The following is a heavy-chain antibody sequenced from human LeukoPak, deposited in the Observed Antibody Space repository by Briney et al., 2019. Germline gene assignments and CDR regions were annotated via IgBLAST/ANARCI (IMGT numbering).Heavy chain of an antibody. D-gene: IGHD4-17*01. CDR2: INHGGST. J-gene: IGHJ4*02. Sequence: PSETLSLTCAVYGGSFSGYYWSWIRQPPGKGLEWIGEINHGGSTNYNPSLKSRVTTSVDTSKNQFSLKLSSVTAADTAVYYCARDGGYGDGFDYWGQGTLVTVSS. V-gene: IGHV4-34*01. CDR3: ARDGGYGDGFDY. CDR1: GGSFSGYY.